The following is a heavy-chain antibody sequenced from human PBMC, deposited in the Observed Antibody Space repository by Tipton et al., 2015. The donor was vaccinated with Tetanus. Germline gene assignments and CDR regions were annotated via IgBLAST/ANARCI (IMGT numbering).Heavy chain of an antibody. Sequence: SLRLSCAASGFTFSDYWMHWVRQAPGKGLMWVSRISGDGSSTGYAASVKGRFTISRDNAKNTVYLQMNSLRAEDTAVYYCARAQVVAGTGGFDPWGQGTPVTVSS. CDR1: GFTFSDYW. J-gene: IGHJ5*02. V-gene: IGHV3-74*01. CDR2: ISGDGSST. CDR3: ARAQVVAGTGGFDP. D-gene: IGHD6-19*01.